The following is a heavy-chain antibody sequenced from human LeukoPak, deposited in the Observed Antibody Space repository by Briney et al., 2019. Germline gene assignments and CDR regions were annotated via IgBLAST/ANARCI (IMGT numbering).Heavy chain of an antibody. CDR2: IDPSSTYI. J-gene: IGHJ4*02. Sequence: GGSLRLSCAASGFSFSSYWMNWVRQAPGKGLEWVSAIDPSSTYIYYADSVKGRFTISRDNAENSLYLQMNSLRVEDTAVYYCARAPTVLVGYCSSSSCQADYWGQGTLVTVSS. CDR1: GFSFSSYW. V-gene: IGHV3-21*01. CDR3: ARAPTVLVGYCSSSSCQADY. D-gene: IGHD2-2*01.